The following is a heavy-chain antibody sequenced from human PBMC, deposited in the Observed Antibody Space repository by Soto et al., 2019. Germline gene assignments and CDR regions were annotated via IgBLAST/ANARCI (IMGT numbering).Heavy chain of an antibody. J-gene: IGHJ4*02. CDR1: GFSLSTSGVG. CDR2: IFWDDDK. CDR3: AHRRSGNWDFDY. Sequence: SGPTLVNPTQTLTLTCTFSGFSLSTSGVGVGWIRQPPGKALEWLGIIFWDDDKRYRPSLKSRLTITKDTSKNQVVLTMTNMDPVDTATYYCAHRRSGNWDFDYWGQGTLVTVSS. D-gene: IGHD7-27*01. V-gene: IGHV2-5*02.